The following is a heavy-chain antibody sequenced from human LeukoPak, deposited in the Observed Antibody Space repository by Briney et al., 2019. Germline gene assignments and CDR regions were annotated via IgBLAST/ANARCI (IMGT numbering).Heavy chain of an antibody. J-gene: IGHJ4*02. Sequence: GGSLRLSCAASGFTFSSYAMSWVRQAPGKGLEWVSAISGSGGSTYYADSVKGRFTISRDNSKNTLYLQMNSLRAEDTALYYCARQTAVTPGLFDYWGQGTLVTVSS. D-gene: IGHD4-17*01. CDR3: ARQTAVTPGLFDY. CDR2: ISGSGGST. V-gene: IGHV3-23*01. CDR1: GFTFSSYA.